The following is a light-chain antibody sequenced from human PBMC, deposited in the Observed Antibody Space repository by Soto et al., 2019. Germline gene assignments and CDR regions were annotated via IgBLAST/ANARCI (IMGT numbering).Light chain of an antibody. CDR2: KAS. CDR3: QQYYTHPWT. J-gene: IGKJ1*01. CDR1: QSISSW. V-gene: IGKV1-5*03. Sequence: DIPMTQSPSTLSASVGDRVTITCRASQSISSWLAWYQQRPGKAPKLLIYKASNLESGVPSRFSGSGSGTELTLTISSLHPDDFATYYCQQYYTHPWTFGPGTNVEIK.